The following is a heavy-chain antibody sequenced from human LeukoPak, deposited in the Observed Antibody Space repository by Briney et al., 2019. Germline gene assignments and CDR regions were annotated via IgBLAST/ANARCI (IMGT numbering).Heavy chain of an antibody. D-gene: IGHD3-22*01. Sequence: PSETLSLTCTVPDGSISSYYWSWIRQPPGKGLEWIGYIYYSGSTNYNPSLKSRVTISVDTSKNQFSLKLSSVTAADTAVYYCARARYYYDSSGYYSYYFDYWGQGTLVTVSS. CDR3: ARARYYYDSSGYYSYYFDY. CDR1: DGSISSYY. J-gene: IGHJ4*02. CDR2: IYYSGST. V-gene: IGHV4-59*01.